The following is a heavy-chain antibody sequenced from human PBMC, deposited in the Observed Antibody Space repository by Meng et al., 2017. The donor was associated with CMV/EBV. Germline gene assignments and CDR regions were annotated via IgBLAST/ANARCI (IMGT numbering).Heavy chain of an antibody. Sequence: GESLKISCAASGFTFSSYAMSWVRQAPGKGLEWVSAISSNGGSTYYADSVKGRFTISRDNSKNTLYLQMGSLRAEDMAVYYCARGSCSSISCPYGMDVWGQGTTVTVSS. D-gene: IGHD2-2*01. CDR1: GFTFSSYA. CDR3: ARGSCSSISCPYGMDV. J-gene: IGHJ6*02. V-gene: IGHV3-64*02. CDR2: ISSNGGST.